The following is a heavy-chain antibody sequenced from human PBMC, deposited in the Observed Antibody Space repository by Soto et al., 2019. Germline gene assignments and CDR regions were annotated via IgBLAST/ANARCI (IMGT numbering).Heavy chain of an antibody. Sequence: ASVKVSCKASGYTFTSYYMHWVRQAPGQGLEWMGIINPSGGSTSYAQKFQGRVTMTRDTSTSTVYMELSSLRSEDTAVYYCARGVPITIFGVVTPHFDYWGQGTLVTVS. V-gene: IGHV1-46*03. CDR1: GYTFTSYY. J-gene: IGHJ4*02. CDR2: INPSGGST. D-gene: IGHD3-3*01. CDR3: ARGVPITIFGVVTPHFDY.